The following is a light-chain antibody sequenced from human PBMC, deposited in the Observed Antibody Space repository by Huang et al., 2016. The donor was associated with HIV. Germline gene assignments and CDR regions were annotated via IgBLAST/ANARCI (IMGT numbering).Light chain of an antibody. CDR3: QQYGSSPLGT. J-gene: IGKJ2*01. Sequence: ILLTQSPGPLSLSPGESATLSCRASQSVRSSYLAWYQQKPGQASRLLNYGASSRATGIPDRVSGSGYGTDFTRTISRMEPEDFAVYFCQQYGSSPLGTFGQGTKLEIK. V-gene: IGKV3-20*01. CDR1: QSVRSSY. CDR2: GAS.